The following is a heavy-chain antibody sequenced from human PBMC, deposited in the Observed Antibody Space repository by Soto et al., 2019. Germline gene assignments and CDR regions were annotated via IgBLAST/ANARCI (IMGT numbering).Heavy chain of an antibody. CDR1: GFSLSPSGVG. CDR3: AHRRAIFGVVTDDY. CDR2: IYWDDDK. V-gene: IGHV2-5*02. J-gene: IGHJ4*02. Sequence: SGPTLVNPPQTLTLTCTFSGFSLSPSGVGVGWIRQPPGKALEWLALIYWDDDKRYSPSLKSRLTITKDTSKNQVVLTMTNMDPVDTATYYCAHRRAIFGVVTDDYWGQGTLVTVSS. D-gene: IGHD3-3*01.